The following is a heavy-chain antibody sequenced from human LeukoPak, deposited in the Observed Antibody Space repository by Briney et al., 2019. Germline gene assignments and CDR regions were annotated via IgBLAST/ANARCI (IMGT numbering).Heavy chain of an antibody. D-gene: IGHD6-19*01. Sequence: GGSLRLSCAASGFTFSSYNMNWVRQTPGKGLEWVSSIRRSNGTRYYADSVKGRFTISRDNAKNSMYLQMNSLRAEDTAVYYCAREDSSGWYKEHDYWYFDLWGRGTLVTVSS. V-gene: IGHV3-21*06. CDR2: IRRSNGTR. CDR3: AREDSSGWYKEHDYWYFDL. CDR1: GFTFSSYN. J-gene: IGHJ2*01.